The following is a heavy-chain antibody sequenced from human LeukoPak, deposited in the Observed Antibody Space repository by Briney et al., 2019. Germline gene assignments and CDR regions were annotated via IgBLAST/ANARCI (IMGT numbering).Heavy chain of an antibody. CDR1: GFTFGYYN. Sequence: GGSLRLSCAASGFTFGYYNMNWVRQAPGKGLEWVSHVTSSSTAIYYADSVRGRFTISRDNAKNSLYLQMNSLRDEDTAVYYCARTSISSGSYLGFDYWGQGALVTVSS. D-gene: IGHD1-26*01. V-gene: IGHV3-48*02. CDR3: ARTSISSGSYLGFDY. J-gene: IGHJ4*02. CDR2: VTSSSTAI.